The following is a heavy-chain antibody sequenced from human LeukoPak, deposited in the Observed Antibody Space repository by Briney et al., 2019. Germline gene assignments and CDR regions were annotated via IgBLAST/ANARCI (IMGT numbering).Heavy chain of an antibody. J-gene: IGHJ4*02. Sequence: SETLSLTCAVYGGSFSGYYWSWIRQPPGKGLEWIGEINYSGSTNYNPSLKSRVTISVDTSKNQFSLKLSSVTAADTAVYYCARHGNYYGSGSYYWGQGTLVTVSS. CDR1: GGSFSGYY. CDR3: ARHGNYYGSGSYY. CDR2: INYSGST. D-gene: IGHD3-10*01. V-gene: IGHV4-34*01.